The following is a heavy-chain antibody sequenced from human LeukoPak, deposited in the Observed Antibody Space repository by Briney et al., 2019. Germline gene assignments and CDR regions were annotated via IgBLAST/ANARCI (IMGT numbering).Heavy chain of an antibody. CDR2: ISGSGSTI. V-gene: IGHV3-48*03. CDR1: GFTFSSYE. J-gene: IGHJ5*02. Sequence: GGSLRLSCAASGFTFSSYEMNWVRQAPGKGLEWVSYISGSGSTIYYADSVKGRFTISRDNAKNSLYLQMNSLRAEDTAVYYCARDLGWLQLRGFDPWGQGTLVTVSS. D-gene: IGHD5-24*01. CDR3: ARDLGWLQLRGFDP.